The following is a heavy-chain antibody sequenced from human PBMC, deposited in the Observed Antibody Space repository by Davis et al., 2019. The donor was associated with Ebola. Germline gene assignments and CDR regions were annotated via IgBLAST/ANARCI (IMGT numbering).Heavy chain of an antibody. CDR1: GGTFSSFA. V-gene: IGHV1-69*13. D-gene: IGHD3-22*01. CDR3: ARVATGYYFDSSDSPSWFDS. Sequence: SVKVSCKTSGGTFSSFAFGWVRQAPGQGLEWMGGIIPMFRAPNYAQKFQGRVTITADESTRTAYMELSSLRSEDTAVYFCARVATGYYFDSSDSPSWFDSWGQGTLVTVSS. CDR2: IIPMFRAP. J-gene: IGHJ5*01.